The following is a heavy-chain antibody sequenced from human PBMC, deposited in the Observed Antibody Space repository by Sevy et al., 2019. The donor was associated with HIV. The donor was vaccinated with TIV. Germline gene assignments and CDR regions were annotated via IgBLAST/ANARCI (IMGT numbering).Heavy chain of an antibody. V-gene: IGHV3-74*01. CDR2: IDGDGSAT. CDR1: GFTFNRYW. D-gene: IGHD1-1*01. Sequence: GGSLRLSCAASGFTFNRYWMHWVRQAPGKGPVWLARIDGDGSATTYTDSVKGRFTISRDSAKDTLYLQMNSLRTEDTAIYYCARIATGHTFGLPDFWGQGTLVTVSS. CDR3: ARIATGHTFGLPDF. J-gene: IGHJ4*02.